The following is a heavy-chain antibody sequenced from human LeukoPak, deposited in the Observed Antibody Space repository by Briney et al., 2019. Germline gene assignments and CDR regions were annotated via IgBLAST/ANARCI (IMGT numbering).Heavy chain of an antibody. CDR1: GYTFTSYY. CDR3: ARVSVTGTTSIDY. Sequence: ASVKVSCKASGYTFTSYYMHWLRQAPGQGLEWMGIINPSGGSTSYAQKFQGRVTMTRDMSTSTVYMELSSLRSEDTAVYYCARVSVTGTTSIDYWGQGTLVTVSS. J-gene: IGHJ4*02. V-gene: IGHV1-46*01. D-gene: IGHD1-7*01. CDR2: INPSGGST.